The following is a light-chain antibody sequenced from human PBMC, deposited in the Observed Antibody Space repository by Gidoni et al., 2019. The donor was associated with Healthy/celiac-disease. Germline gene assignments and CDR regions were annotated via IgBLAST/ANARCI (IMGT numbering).Light chain of an antibody. CDR3: QQSYSTPWYT. CDR1: QSISSY. J-gene: IGKJ2*01. V-gene: IGKV1-39*01. Sequence: DIQMTQSPSSLSASVGDRVTITCRASQSISSYLNWYQQKPGKAPKLLIYAASSLQSGVPSRFSGSGSGTDFTLTISSLQPEDFATYYCQQSYSTPWYTFXQXTKLXIK. CDR2: AAS.